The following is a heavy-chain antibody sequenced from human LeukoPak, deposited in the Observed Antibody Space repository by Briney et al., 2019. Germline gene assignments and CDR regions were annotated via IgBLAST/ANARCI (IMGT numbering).Heavy chain of an antibody. CDR3: ARDGPSWWFGEVDDY. CDR1: GGSINSRNYY. D-gene: IGHD3-10*01. J-gene: IGHJ4*02. Sequence: SETLSLTCTVSGGSINSRNYYWGWIRQPPGKGLEWIGSIFYGGSTYYNPSLKSRVTMSVDTSKNQFSLKLSSVTAADTAVYYCARDGPSWWFGEVDDYWGQGTLVTVSS. CDR2: IFYGGST. V-gene: IGHV4-39*07.